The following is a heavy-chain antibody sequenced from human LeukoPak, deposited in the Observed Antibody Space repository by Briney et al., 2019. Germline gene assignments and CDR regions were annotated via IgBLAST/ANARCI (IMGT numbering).Heavy chain of an antibody. Sequence: GGSLRLSCAASGFTFSSYGMHWVRQAPGKGLEWVAVIWYDGSNKYYADSVKGRFTISRDNSKNTLYLQMNSLSAEDTAVYYCARERTVPAAIWGAKGYHYYGMDVWGQGTTVTVSS. V-gene: IGHV3-33*01. J-gene: IGHJ6*02. CDR1: GFTFSSYG. CDR3: ARERTVPAAIWGAKGYHYYGMDV. D-gene: IGHD2-2*02. CDR2: IWYDGSNK.